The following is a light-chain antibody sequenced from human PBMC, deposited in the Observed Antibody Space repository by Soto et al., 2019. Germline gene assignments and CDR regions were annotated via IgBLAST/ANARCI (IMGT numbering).Light chain of an antibody. Sequence: EIVLTQSPATLSLSPGERATLSCRASQSVSSYLAWYQQKPGQAPSLLIYDESNRATGIPARFSGSGSGTDFTLTISSLEPEDFAVYYCQQRSNWPPYTFGQGTKREIK. J-gene: IGKJ2*01. CDR2: DES. V-gene: IGKV3-11*01. CDR1: QSVSSY. CDR3: QQRSNWPPYT.